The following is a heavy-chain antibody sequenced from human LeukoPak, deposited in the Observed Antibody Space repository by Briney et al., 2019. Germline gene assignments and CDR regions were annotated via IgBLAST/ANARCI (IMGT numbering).Heavy chain of an antibody. D-gene: IGHD3-16*02. J-gene: IGHJ4*02. V-gene: IGHV3-30*02. CDR1: GFTFSSYG. CDR3: AKDHGGTRNAVYDYVWGSYRLGSEYFDY. Sequence: PGGSLGLSYAASGFTFSSYGLHWVRQAPGKGLEWVAFIRYDGSNKYYADSVKGRFTISRDNSKNTLYLQMNSLRAEDTAVYYCAKDHGGTRNAVYDYVWGSYRLGSEYFDYWGQGTLVTVSS. CDR2: IRYDGSNK.